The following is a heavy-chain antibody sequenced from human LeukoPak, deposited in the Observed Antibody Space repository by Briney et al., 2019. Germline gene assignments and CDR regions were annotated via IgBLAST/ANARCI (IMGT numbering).Heavy chain of an antibody. J-gene: IGHJ3*02. CDR1: GGSISSSSYY. V-gene: IGHV4-39*01. CDR2: IYYSGST. D-gene: IGHD3-22*01. Sequence: PSETLSLTCTVSGGSISSSSYYWGWIRQPPGKGLEWIGSIYYSGSTYYNPSLKSRVTISVDTSKNQSSLKLSSVTAADTAVYYCARPQRPLHYYDSSGYQDAFDIWGQGTMVTVSS. CDR3: ARPQRPLHYYDSSGYQDAFDI.